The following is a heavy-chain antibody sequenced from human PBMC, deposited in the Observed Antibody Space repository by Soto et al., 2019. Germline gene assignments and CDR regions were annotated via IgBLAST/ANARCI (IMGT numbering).Heavy chain of an antibody. CDR2: IYHSWST. CDR3: ARVSSSSWANFDY. Sequence: QVQLQESRPGLVKPSGTLSLTCAVSSGSISSSNWWSWVRQPPGKGLEWIGEIYHSWSTNYNPSLKSRVTRSVDKSKSQFSLKLSSVTAADTAVYYCARVSSSSWANFDYWGQGTLVTVSS. V-gene: IGHV4-4*02. J-gene: IGHJ4*02. CDR1: SGSISSSNW. D-gene: IGHD6-13*01.